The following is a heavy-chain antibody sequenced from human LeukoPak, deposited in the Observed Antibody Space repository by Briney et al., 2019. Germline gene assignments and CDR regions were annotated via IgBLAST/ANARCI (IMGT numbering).Heavy chain of an antibody. CDR1: GYTFTGYY. V-gene: IGHV1-2*02. D-gene: IGHD3-22*01. CDR3: ARSYYYDSSGYSRYYYGMDV. CDR2: INPNSGGT. J-gene: IGHJ6*02. Sequence: GASVKVSCKASGYTFTGYYMHWVRQAPGQGLEWMGWINPNSGGTNYAQKFQGRVTMTRDTSISTAYMELSRLRSDDTAVYYCARSYYYDSSGYSRYYYGMDVWGQGTTVTVSS.